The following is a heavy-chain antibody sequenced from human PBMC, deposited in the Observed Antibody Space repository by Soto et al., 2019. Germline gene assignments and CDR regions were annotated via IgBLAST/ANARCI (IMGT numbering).Heavy chain of an antibody. CDR1: GFSVSNNY. J-gene: IGHJ6*02. Sequence: EVQLVESGGGLVQPGGSLRLSCAASGFSVSNNYMSWVRQAPGKGLEWVTVLYSSGNTYYADSVKYRFTVSRDNSQNTLXLXXXXLXAXXXAVYYCTXTXREIRAYSAIDVWGQGATVTVSS. CDR3: TXTXREIRAYSAIDV. CDR2: LYSSGNT. V-gene: IGHV3-66*01. D-gene: IGHD1-26*01.